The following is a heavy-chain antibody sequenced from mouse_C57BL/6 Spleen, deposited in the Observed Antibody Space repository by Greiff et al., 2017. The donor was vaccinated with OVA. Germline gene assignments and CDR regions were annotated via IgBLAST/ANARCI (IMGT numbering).Heavy chain of an antibody. J-gene: IGHJ2*01. CDR2: IDPENGDT. Sequence: EVQLQESGAELVRPGASVKLSCTASGFNIKDDYMHWVKQRPEQDLEWIGWIDPENGDTEYASKFQGKATITADTSSNTAYLQLSSLTSEDTAVYYCTPRFITTNYWGQGTTLTVSS. CDR3: TPRFITTNY. V-gene: IGHV14-4*01. CDR1: GFNIKDDY. D-gene: IGHD1-1*01.